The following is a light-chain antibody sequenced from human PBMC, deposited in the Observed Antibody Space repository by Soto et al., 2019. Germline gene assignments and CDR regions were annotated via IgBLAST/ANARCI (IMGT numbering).Light chain of an antibody. CDR3: QQYGSSPPYT. CDR1: QSVSSSY. Sequence: EIVLTQSPGTLSLSPGERATLSCRASQSVSSSYLAWYQQKPGQAPRLLIYGALNRATGIPDRFSASGSGTDFTLTISRLEPEDFAMYYCQQYGSSPPYTFGQWTKLEIK. CDR2: GAL. J-gene: IGKJ2*01. V-gene: IGKV3-20*01.